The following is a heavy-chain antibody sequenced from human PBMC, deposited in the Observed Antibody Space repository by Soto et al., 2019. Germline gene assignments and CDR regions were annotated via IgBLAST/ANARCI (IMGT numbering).Heavy chain of an antibody. V-gene: IGHV3-30*04. CDR1: GFTFSSYA. CDR3: ARDASDILTGYAMDV. D-gene: IGHD3-9*01. Sequence: SLRLSCAASGFTFSSYAMHWVRQAPGKGLEWVAVISYDGSNKYYADSVKGRFTISRDNSKNTLYLQMNSLRAEDTAVYYCARDASDILTGYAMDVWGQGTTVTVSS. CDR2: ISYDGSNK. J-gene: IGHJ6*02.